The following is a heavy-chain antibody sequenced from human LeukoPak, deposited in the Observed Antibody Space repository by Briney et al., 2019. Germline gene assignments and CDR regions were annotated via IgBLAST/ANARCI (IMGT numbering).Heavy chain of an antibody. V-gene: IGHV1-8*01. Sequence: ASVKVSCKASGYTFTSYDINWVRQATGQGLEWMGWMNPNSGNTGYAQKFQGRVTMTRNTSINTAYLELSSLRSEDTAVYYCARVAVAAIGYYYYYYIDVWGKGTTVTVSS. CDR1: GYTFTSYD. CDR2: MNPNSGNT. J-gene: IGHJ6*03. CDR3: ARVAVAAIGYYYYYYIDV. D-gene: IGHD2-15*01.